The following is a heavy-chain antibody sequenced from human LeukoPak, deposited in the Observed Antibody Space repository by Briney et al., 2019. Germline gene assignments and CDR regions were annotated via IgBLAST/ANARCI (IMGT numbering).Heavy chain of an antibody. CDR2: INSGGSSS. Sequence: GGSLRLSCAASGFTFSSYWMNWVRQVPGQGLVWVSYINSGGSSSSYADSVKGRFTISRDNAKNSLYLQMNSLRAEDTAVYYCARGAGYYYCIEVRGK. CDR3: ARGAGYYYCIEV. J-gene: IGHJ6*03. CDR1: GFTFSSYW. V-gene: IGHV3-48*04.